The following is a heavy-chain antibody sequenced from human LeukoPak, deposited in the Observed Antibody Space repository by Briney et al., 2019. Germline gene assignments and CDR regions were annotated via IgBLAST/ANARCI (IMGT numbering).Heavy chain of an antibody. D-gene: IGHD2-15*01. V-gene: IGHV4-34*01. CDR1: GGSFSGYY. Sequence: PSETLSLTCAVYGGSFSGYYWSRIRQPPGKGLEWIGEINHSGSTNYNPSLKSRVTISVDTSKNQFSLKLSSVTAADTAVYYCAGGIVVVVAATLNWFDPWGQGTLVTVSS. CDR3: AGGIVVVVAATLNWFDP. CDR2: INHSGST. J-gene: IGHJ5*02.